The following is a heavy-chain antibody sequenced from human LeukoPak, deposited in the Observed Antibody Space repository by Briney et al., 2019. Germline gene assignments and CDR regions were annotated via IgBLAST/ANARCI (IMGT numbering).Heavy chain of an antibody. V-gene: IGHV1-18*01. Sequence: ASVKVSCKASGYTFTKYGITWVRQAPGQGLEWVGWISCYNGNTNYAQKLQGRVTMTTDTSTSTAYMELRSLRSDDTALYYCGSGIAATFELYSDYWGQGTLVTVSS. CDR2: ISCYNGNT. CDR1: GYTFTKYG. D-gene: IGHD2-15*01. CDR3: GSGIAATFELYSDY. J-gene: IGHJ4*02.